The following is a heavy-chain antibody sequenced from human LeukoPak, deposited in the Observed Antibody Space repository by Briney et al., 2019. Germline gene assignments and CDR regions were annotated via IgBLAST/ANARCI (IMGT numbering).Heavy chain of an antibody. Sequence: ASVKVSRKASGYTCTSYGISWVRQAPGPGLEWMGWMNTNGGNTGYAQKFQGRVTMTRNTYISTAYIELSSLRSEDRAVYYCARDDFYSSGHHYYYYYMDVGGKGTTVTVSS. V-gene: IGHV1-8*02. J-gene: IGHJ6*03. CDR1: GYTCTSYG. CDR3: ARDDFYSSGHHYYYYYMDV. D-gene: IGHD6-19*01. CDR2: MNTNGGNT.